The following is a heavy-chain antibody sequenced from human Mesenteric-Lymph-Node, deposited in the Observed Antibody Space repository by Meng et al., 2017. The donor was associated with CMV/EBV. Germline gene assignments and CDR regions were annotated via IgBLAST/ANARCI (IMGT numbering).Heavy chain of an antibody. D-gene: IGHD3-3*01. CDR1: GGSIISDGYY. J-gene: IGHJ6*02. CDR2: ISSSGGT. Sequence: SETLSLTCTVSGGSIISDGYYWTWIRHLPGKGLEWLGYISSSGGTYYNPSLKSRVTVSLDTSENLFSLKLNSVTAADTALYYCARAISRFGYYYGMDVWGQGTTVTVSS. V-gene: IGHV4-31*03. CDR3: ARAISRFGYYYGMDV.